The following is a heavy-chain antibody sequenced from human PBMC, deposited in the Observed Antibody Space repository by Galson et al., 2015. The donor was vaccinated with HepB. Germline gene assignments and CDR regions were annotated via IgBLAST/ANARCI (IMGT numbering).Heavy chain of an antibody. D-gene: IGHD3-16*01. Sequence: SVKVSCKASGYTFTGYYIHWMRQAPGQGLEWMGRINPNTGDTYYAKNFQGRVTMTRDTPISTAYMELSRLTYDDTATYFCAPVGAGDAYDIWGQGTMVTVSS. CDR1: GYTFTGYY. CDR2: INPNTGDT. J-gene: IGHJ3*02. CDR3: APVGAGDAYDI. V-gene: IGHV1-2*06.